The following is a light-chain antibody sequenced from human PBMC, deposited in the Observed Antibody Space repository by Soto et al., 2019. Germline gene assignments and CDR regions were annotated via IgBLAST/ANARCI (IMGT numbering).Light chain of an antibody. J-gene: IGLJ3*02. CDR2: GNN. CDR3: QSYDSSLSGWV. CDR1: SSNIGAGYD. V-gene: IGLV1-40*01. Sequence: QAVVTQPPSVSGAPGQRVTISCTGSSSNIGAGYDVHWYQQLPETAPKLLIYGNNNRPSGVPDRFSGSKSSTSASLAITGLQAEDEADYYCQSYDSSLSGWVFGGGTKLTVL.